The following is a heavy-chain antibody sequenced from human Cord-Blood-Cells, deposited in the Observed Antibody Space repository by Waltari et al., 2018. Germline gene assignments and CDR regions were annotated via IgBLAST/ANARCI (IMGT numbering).Heavy chain of an antibody. CDR2: IYHSGST. CDR3: ARSPVDTAMVFDY. D-gene: IGHD5-18*01. CDR1: GGSISRSNW. Sequence: QVQLQASGPGLVKPSGTLSLTCAVSGGSISRSNWCSWVRQLPGTGLEWSGEIYHSGSTNYNPSLKSRVTISVDKSKNQFSLKLSSVTAADTAVYYCARSPVDTAMVFDYWGQGTLVTVSS. J-gene: IGHJ4*02. V-gene: IGHV4-4*02.